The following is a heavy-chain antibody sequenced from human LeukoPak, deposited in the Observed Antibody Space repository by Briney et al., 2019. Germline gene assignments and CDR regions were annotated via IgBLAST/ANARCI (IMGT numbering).Heavy chain of an antibody. CDR3: ARHVRGSPQFDY. V-gene: IGHV4-59*08. CDR1: GGSISSYY. Sequence: PSGTLSLTCTVSGGSISSYYWSWIRQPPGKGLEWIGYIYYSGSTNYNPSLKSRVTISVDTSKNQFSLKLSSVTAADTAVYYCARHVRGSPQFDYWGQGTLVTVSS. D-gene: IGHD1-26*01. CDR2: IYYSGST. J-gene: IGHJ4*02.